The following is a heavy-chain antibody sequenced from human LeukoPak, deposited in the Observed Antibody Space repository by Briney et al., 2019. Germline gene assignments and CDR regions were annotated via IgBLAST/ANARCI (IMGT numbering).Heavy chain of an antibody. V-gene: IGHV3-53*05. CDR1: GFTVSSNY. D-gene: IGHD1-26*01. J-gene: IGHJ3*02. CDR2: IYSGGST. CDR3: AKDHVSGSYRDAFDI. Sequence: PGGSLRLSCAASGFTVSSNYMSWVRQAPGRGLEWVSVIYSGGSTYYADSVKGRFTISRDNSKNTLYLQMNSLRAEDTAVYYCAKDHVSGSYRDAFDIWGQGTMVTVSS.